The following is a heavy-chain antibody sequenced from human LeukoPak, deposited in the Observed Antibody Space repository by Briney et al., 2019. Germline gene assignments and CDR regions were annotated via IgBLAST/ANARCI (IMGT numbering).Heavy chain of an antibody. CDR1: GFTFNSYN. CDR3: ARDPYSGSYWNYYYYYMDV. Sequence: TGGSLRLSCAASGFTFNSYNMNWVRQAPGKGLEWVSSITSSSTYMYYADSVKGRFTISRDSARNSLYLQMNSLRAEDTAVYYCARDPYSGSYWNYYYYYMDVWGKGTTVTISS. J-gene: IGHJ6*03. D-gene: IGHD1-26*01. V-gene: IGHV3-21*01. CDR2: ITSSSTYM.